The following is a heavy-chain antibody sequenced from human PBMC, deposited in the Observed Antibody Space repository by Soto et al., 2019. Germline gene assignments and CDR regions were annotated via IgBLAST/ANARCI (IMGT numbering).Heavy chain of an antibody. CDR2: ISAYNGNT. D-gene: IGHD3-3*01. CDR1: GYTFTSYG. V-gene: IGHV1-18*01. J-gene: IGHJ4*02. CDR3: ARVNYDFWSGFLTGDDY. Sequence: ASVKVSCKASGYTFTSYGISWVRQAPGQGLEWMGWISAYNGNTNYAQKLQGRVTMTTDTSTSTAYMELRSLRSDDTAVYYCARVNYDFWSGFLTGDDYWGQGTLVTVSS.